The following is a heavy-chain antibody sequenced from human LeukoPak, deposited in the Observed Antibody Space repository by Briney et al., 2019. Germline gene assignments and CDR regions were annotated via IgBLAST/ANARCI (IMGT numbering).Heavy chain of an antibody. CDR1: GYTFTSYY. V-gene: IGHV1-46*01. Sequence: ASVKVSCKTSGYTFTSYYMHWVRQAPGQGLEWMGIINPSGGSTSYAQKFQGRVTMTRDTSTSTVYMELSSLRSEDTALYYCAREGVLLWFGELRPEYYFDYWGQGTLVTVSS. CDR3: AREGVLLWFGELRPEYYFDY. D-gene: IGHD3-10*01. J-gene: IGHJ4*02. CDR2: INPSGGST.